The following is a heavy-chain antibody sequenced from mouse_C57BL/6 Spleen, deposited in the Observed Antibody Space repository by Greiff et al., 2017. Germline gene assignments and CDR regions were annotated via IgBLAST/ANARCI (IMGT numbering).Heavy chain of an antibody. D-gene: IGHD2-4*01. CDR3: ARGDYPCYAMDY. J-gene: IGHJ4*01. CDR1: GFSFTSYY. V-gene: IGHV1-66*01. Sequence: VQLQQSGPELVKPGASVKISCKASGFSFTSYYIYWVKQRPGQGLEWIGRIHPGSGNTKYNDNVKGKATLTADTSYSTAYMQLSSLTAEDSAVYYWARGDYPCYAMDYWGQGTSVTVSS. CDR2: IHPGSGNT.